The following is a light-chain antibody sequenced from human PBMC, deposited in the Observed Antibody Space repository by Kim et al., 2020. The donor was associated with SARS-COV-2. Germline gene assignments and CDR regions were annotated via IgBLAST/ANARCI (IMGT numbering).Light chain of an antibody. J-gene: IGLJ1*01. CDR2: DVS. Sequence: QSALTQPASVSGSRGQSITISCTGSSSDVGSYNFVSWYQQHPGKAPKLMIYDVSFRPSGVSGRFSGSKAGNTASLTISGLQAEDEADYYCFLLTNSKIRVFGPGTKVTVL. V-gene: IGLV2-14*03. CDR1: SSDVGSYNF. CDR3: FLLTNSKIRV.